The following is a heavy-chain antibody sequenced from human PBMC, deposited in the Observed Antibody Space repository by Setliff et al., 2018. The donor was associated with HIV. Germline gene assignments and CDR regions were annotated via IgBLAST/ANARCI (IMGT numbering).Heavy chain of an antibody. J-gene: IGHJ4*02. D-gene: IGHD2-2*01. V-gene: IGHV4-61*02. Sequence: SETLSLTCTVSGDSISSGSNYWSWIRQPAGQGLEWIGRIYTSGPRYNPSLENRVTISVDTSKSHFFLMLSSVTAADTAVYYCARASSDIPGVDSNYFDDWGQGTLVTVSS. CDR2: IYTSGP. CDR1: GDSISSGSNY. CDR3: ARASSDIPGVDSNYFDD.